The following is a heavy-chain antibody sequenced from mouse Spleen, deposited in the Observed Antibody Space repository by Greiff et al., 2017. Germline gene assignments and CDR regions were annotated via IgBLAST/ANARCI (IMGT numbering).Heavy chain of an antibody. D-gene: IGHD1-1*01. V-gene: IGHV1-64*01. CDR1: GYTFTCYW. Sequence: QVQLQQPGAELVKPGASVKLSCKASGYTFTCYWMHWVKQRPGQGLEWVGMIRPSSGCTNFKEKFKSKATLTVDQSSSTAYMQLRSLTSEDAAVYYCARSGSSYGWYFDVWGAGTTVTGSS. CDR3: ARSGSSYGWYFDV. J-gene: IGHJ1*01. CDR2: IRPSSGCT.